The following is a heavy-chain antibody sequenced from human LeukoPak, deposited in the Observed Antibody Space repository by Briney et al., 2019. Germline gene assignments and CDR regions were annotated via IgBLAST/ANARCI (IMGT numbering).Heavy chain of an antibody. J-gene: IGHJ5*01. D-gene: IGHD3-10*01. CDR3: VIDGKLQVGDDS. V-gene: IGHV3-30*02. CDR2: IHYDGSIT. Sequence: SGGSLRLSCVASGFTFSTYGMHWVRQAPGKGLEWVTYIHYDGSITYYADSVKGRFTISRDTSKNTLYVQMNSLRVDDTALYYCVIDGKLQVGDDSWGQGILVTVSS. CDR1: GFTFSTYG.